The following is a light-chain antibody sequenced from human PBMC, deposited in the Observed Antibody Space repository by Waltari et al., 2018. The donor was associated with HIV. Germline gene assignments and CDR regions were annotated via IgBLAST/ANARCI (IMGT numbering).Light chain of an antibody. J-gene: IGKJ4*01. CDR3: HQYFSVFPST. CDR1: RSLLHSPHNRNY. Sequence: DIVMTQSPDSLALSLGERATIHCKSHRSLLHSPHNRNYLAWYQQKPGQSPRLLLYWASTRESGVPARFIGGGSETDFTLTITNVQAEDAAVYYCHQYFSVFPSTFGGGTTVEI. CDR2: WAS. V-gene: IGKV4-1*01.